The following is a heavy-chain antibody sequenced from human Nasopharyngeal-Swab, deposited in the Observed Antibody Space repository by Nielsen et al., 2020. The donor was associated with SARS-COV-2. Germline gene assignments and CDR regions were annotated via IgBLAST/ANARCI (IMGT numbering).Heavy chain of an antibody. CDR3: TRCGGGCYSGRDY. CDR1: GFTFSDSA. Sequence: GESLKISCAASGFTFSDSAIHWVRQASGEGLEWVARIRSNGNNYATAYSASVKGRFIIFRDDPTNTAYLQMNSLKTEDTAMYYCTRCGGGCYSGRDYWGQGTLVTVSS. V-gene: IGHV3-73*01. CDR2: IRSNGNNYAT. J-gene: IGHJ4*02. D-gene: IGHD2-15*01.